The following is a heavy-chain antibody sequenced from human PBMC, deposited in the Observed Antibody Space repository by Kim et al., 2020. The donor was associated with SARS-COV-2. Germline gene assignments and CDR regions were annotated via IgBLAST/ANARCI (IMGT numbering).Heavy chain of an antibody. V-gene: IGHV3-21*01. J-gene: IGHJ6*02. D-gene: IGHD5-18*01. CDR3: ARPQNVYSYVPDGMDV. Sequence: LKGRFTISRDNANHSLYLQMNSLSAENTAVYYCARPQNVYSYVPDGMDVWGQGTTVTVSS.